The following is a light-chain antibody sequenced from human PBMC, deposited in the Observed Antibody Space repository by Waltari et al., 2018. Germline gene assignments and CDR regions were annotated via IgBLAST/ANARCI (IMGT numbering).Light chain of an antibody. Sequence: QSALTQPPSASGSPGQSVTISCTGTSSDVGTYNYVSWYQQRPGEVPRLIIYDVTKRPWGVPDRFSGSKSGNTASLTVSGLQAEDEGDYYCASYAGSSDFVMFGGGTKVTVL. CDR3: ASYAGSSDFVM. CDR1: SSDVGTYNY. V-gene: IGLV2-8*01. J-gene: IGLJ3*02. CDR2: DVT.